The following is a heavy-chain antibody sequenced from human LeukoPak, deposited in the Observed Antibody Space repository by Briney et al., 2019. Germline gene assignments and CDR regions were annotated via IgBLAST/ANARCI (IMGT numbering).Heavy chain of an antibody. D-gene: IGHD3-10*01. Sequence: AGGSLRLSCAASGFTFSSYAMSWVRQAPGKGLEWLAFIRYDESDKYYADSVRGRFTISRDNSRNTLFLQVNSLRLEDTAVYYCAKGRNYGSGSSTPHYDYWGQGTLVIVSS. CDR1: GFTFSSYA. CDR2: IRYDESDK. CDR3: AKGRNYGSGSSTPHYDY. J-gene: IGHJ4*02. V-gene: IGHV3-30*02.